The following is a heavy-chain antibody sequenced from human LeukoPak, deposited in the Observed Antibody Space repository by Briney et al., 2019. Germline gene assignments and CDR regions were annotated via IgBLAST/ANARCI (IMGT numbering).Heavy chain of an antibody. D-gene: IGHD2-8*01. CDR1: GYTFTSYY. CDR2: INPSGGST. CDR3: ARDGVSWPKGVDI. V-gene: IGHV1-46*01. Sequence: ASVKVSCKASGYTFTSYYMHWVRQAPGQGLEWRGIINPSGGSTSYAQKFQGRVTMTRDTSTSTVYMELSSLRSEDTAVYYCARDGVSWPKGVDIWGQGTMVTVSS. J-gene: IGHJ3*02.